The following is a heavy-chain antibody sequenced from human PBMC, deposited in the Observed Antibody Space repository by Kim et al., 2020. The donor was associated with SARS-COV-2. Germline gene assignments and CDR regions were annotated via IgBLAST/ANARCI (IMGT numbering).Heavy chain of an antibody. CDR3: AKSLAGGTFMAFDY. J-gene: IGHJ4*02. V-gene: IGHV3-23*01. Sequence: GGSLRLSCSASGFTFSSYAMSWVRQAPGKGLEWVSAIVGSGGSTYYADSVKGRFTISRDNSKNTLYLQMNSLRPEDTAVYYCAKSLAGGTFMAFDYWGQGTLVTVSS. CDR2: IVGSGGST. D-gene: IGHD3-3*02. CDR1: GFTFSSYA.